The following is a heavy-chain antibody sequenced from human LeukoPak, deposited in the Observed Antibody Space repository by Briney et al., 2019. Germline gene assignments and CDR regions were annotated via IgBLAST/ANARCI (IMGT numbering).Heavy chain of an antibody. Sequence: GGSLRLSCAASGFTVTNNYMSWVRQAPGKGLEWVSVIYSGDNTYYADSVKGRFTISRDNSKNTLYLQMNSLRAEDTAVYYCARDQMIGTFDIWGQGTMVTVSS. J-gene: IGHJ3*02. CDR3: ARDQMIGTFDI. CDR1: GFTVTNNY. CDR2: IYSGDNT. D-gene: IGHD3-16*01. V-gene: IGHV3-66*01.